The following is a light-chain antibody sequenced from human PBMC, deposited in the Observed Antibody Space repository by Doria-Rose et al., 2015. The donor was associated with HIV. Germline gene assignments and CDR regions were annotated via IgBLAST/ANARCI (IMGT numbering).Light chain of an antibody. Sequence: TQSPGTLSLSPGERATLSCMASQSFSSTYLAWYQQKPGQAPSLLIYTGSTRVTGIPDRFSASGSGTDFTLTINRLEPEDFALYYCHQYGTSWTFGQGTKVEI. J-gene: IGKJ1*01. CDR1: QSFSSTY. V-gene: IGKV3-20*01. CDR3: HQYGTSWT. CDR2: TGS.